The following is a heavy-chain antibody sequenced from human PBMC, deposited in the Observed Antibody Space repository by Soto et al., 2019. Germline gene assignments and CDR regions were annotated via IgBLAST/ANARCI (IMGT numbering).Heavy chain of an antibody. CDR3: AREVPQVTTPYFDY. J-gene: IGHJ4*02. CDR1: GGSISSYY. V-gene: IGHV4-59*01. D-gene: IGHD4-17*01. CDR2: IYYSGST. Sequence: SETLSLTCTVSGGSISSYYWSWIRQPPGKGLEWIGYIYYSGSTNYNPSLKSRVTISVDTSKNQFSLKLSSVTAADTAVYYCAREVPQVTTPYFDYWGQGTLVTVSS.